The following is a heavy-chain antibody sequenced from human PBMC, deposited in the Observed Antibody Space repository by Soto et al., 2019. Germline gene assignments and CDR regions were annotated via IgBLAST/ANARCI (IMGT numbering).Heavy chain of an antibody. V-gene: IGHV3-48*02. CDR2: ISSSSSTI. Sequence: PGGSLRLSCAASGFTFSGYNMNWVRQAPGKGLEWVSYISSSSSTIYYADSVKGRFTISRDNSKNSVYLQMNSLRDEDTAVYYCASGRHFYDTSGSRAFGCWGQGTLVTVSS. J-gene: IGHJ4*02. D-gene: IGHD3-22*01. CDR3: ASGRHFYDTSGSRAFGC. CDR1: GFTFSGYN.